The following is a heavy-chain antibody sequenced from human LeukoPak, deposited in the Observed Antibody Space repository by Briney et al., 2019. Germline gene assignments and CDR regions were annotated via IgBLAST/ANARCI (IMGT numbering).Heavy chain of an antibody. J-gene: IGHJ3*01. V-gene: IGHV4-4*09. CDR2: IYTRGST. Sequence: SETLSLTCTVSGGSISSYYWSWIRQPPGKGLEWIGYIYTRGSTNYNPSLKSRVTISVDTSKNQFSLKPSSVTAADTAVYYCARQGSNSVWGQGTMVTVSS. D-gene: IGHD4-11*01. CDR3: ARQGSNSV. CDR1: GGSISSYY.